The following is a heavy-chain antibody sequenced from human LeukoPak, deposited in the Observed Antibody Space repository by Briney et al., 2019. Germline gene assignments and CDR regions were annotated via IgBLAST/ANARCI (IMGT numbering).Heavy chain of an antibody. J-gene: IGHJ4*02. V-gene: IGHV1-8*01. CDR2: MNPNSGEI. Sequence: ASVKVSCKASGYTFTSYDINWVRQATGQGLDWMGWMNPNSGEIGYAQKFHGRITITSDTSITTAYMELSSLRSEDTAVYYCTRELRRHDQWGQGTLVAVSS. CDR3: TRELRRHDQ. D-gene: IGHD5-24*01. CDR1: GYTFTSYD.